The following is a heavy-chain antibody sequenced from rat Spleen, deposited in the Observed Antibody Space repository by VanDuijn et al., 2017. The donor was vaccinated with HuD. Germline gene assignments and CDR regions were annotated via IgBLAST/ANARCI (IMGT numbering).Heavy chain of an antibody. CDR1: GFTFNNYW. CDR2: ISYDDRST. J-gene: IGHJ1*01. Sequence: EVHLVESGGGLVQPGRSLKLSCVASGFTFNNYWMTWIRQAPGKGLEWVATISYDDRSTYYRDSVKGRFTISRDNTKNTLYLQMDNLRSEDTATYYCARAGDLRDGYFDFWGPGTMVTVSS. V-gene: IGHV5-31*01. D-gene: IGHD2-2*01. CDR3: ARAGDLRDGYFDF.